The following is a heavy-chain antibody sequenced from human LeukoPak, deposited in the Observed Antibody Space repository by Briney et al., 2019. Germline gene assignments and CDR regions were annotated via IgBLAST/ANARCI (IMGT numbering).Heavy chain of an antibody. Sequence: SETLSLTCTVSGGSISSSSYYWSWIRQPPGKGLEWIGEINHSGSTNYNPSLKSRVTISVDTSKNQFSLKLSSVTAADTAVYYCARGRAVASDYWGQGTLVTVSS. V-gene: IGHV4-39*07. CDR2: INHSGST. CDR1: GGSISSSSYY. D-gene: IGHD6-19*01. CDR3: ARGRAVASDY. J-gene: IGHJ4*02.